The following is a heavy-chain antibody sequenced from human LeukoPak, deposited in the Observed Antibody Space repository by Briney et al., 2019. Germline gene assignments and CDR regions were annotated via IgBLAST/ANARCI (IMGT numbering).Heavy chain of an antibody. CDR2: INSEGSSR. J-gene: IGHJ2*01. CDR3: ARDLRGYSYGYTGYFDL. D-gene: IGHD5-18*01. V-gene: IGHV3-74*01. CDR1: GFTFSSYW. Sequence: QPGGSLRLSCAASGFTFSSYWMHWVRQAPGKGLEWVSRINSEGSSRIYADSVKGRFTISRDNAQDTLYLQANSLRVDDTAVYYCARDLRGYSYGYTGYFDLWGRGTLVTVSS.